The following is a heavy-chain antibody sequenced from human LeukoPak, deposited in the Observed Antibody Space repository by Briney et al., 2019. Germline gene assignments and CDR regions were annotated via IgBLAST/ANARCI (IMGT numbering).Heavy chain of an antibody. V-gene: IGHV3-33*01. CDR3: VRSSMAAAGPFDY. CDR2: IWYDGSNK. Sequence: GRSLRLSCAASGFTFSSYGMHWVRQAPGKGLEWVTVIWYDGSNKYYADSVKGRFTISRDNSKNTLYLQMNSLRAEDTAVYYCVRSSMAAAGPFDYWGQGILVTASS. J-gene: IGHJ4*02. CDR1: GFTFSSYG. D-gene: IGHD6-13*01.